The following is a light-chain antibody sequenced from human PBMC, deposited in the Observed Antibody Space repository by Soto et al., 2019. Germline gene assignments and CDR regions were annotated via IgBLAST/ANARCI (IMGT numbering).Light chain of an antibody. CDR3: QQRSNWFLT. J-gene: IGKJ4*01. CDR1: QSVGSY. V-gene: IGKV3-11*01. Sequence: EIVLTQSPASLSLSPGERATLSCRASQSVGSYLAWYQQKPGQAPRLLIYDASNRATGIPARFSGSGSGTDFTLTISSLEPEDVAVYYCQQRSNWFLTFGGGTKVELK. CDR2: DAS.